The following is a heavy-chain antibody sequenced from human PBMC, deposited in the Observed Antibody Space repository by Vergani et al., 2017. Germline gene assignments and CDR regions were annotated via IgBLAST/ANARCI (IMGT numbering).Heavy chain of an antibody. J-gene: IGHJ4*02. CDR3: ARPAYDSSGYYSGEGFDY. CDR2: IYPGDSDT. Sequence: EVQLVQSGAEVKKPGESLKISCKGSGYSFTSYWIGWVRQMPGKGLEWMGIIYPGDSDTRYSPSFQGQVPISADKSSSTAYLQWSSLKASDTAMYDCARPAYDSSGYYSGEGFDYWGQETLVTVSS. D-gene: IGHD3-22*01. V-gene: IGHV5-51*01. CDR1: GYSFTSYW.